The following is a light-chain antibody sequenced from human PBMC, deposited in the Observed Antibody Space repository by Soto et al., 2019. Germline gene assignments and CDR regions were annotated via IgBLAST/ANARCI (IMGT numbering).Light chain of an antibody. CDR1: QSISYY. CDR2: AAS. J-gene: IGKJ3*01. CDR3: QKYNSAPRT. V-gene: IGKV1-39*01. Sequence: DIQMTQSPSSLSASVGDRVTITCRASQSISYYLNWYQQRPGKAPKLLIYAASSLQSGVPSRFSGSGSGTDFTLTIGSLQPEDVATYYCQKYNSAPRTFGPGTKVDIK.